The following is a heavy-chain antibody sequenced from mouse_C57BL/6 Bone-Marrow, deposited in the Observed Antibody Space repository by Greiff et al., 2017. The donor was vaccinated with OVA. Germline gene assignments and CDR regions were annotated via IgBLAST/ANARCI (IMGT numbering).Heavy chain of an antibody. Sequence: QVQLQQSGPELVKPGASVKISCKASGYAFSSSWMNWVKQRPGKGLEWIGRIYPGDGDTNYNGQFKGKATLTADKSSSTAYMQLSSLTSEDSAVYCCARCGNDEYFDVWGTGTTVTVSA. CDR1: GYAFSSSW. CDR2: IYPGDGDT. CDR3: ARCGNDEYFDV. V-gene: IGHV1-82*01. D-gene: IGHD2-2*01. J-gene: IGHJ1*03.